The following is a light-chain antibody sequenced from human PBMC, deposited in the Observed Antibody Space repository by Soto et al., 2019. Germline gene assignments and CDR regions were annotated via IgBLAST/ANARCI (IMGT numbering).Light chain of an antibody. J-gene: IGLJ3*02. CDR1: SSDIGGYNY. V-gene: IGLV2-11*01. CDR3: CSYTASDLWV. Sequence: QSALTQPRSVSGSPGQSVTISCTGTSSDIGGYNYVSWYQQHPGKAPKIVIFDVNKRPSGVPNRFSGSKSANTASLTISGLQAEDEADYYCCSYTASDLWVFGGGTKVTVL. CDR2: DVN.